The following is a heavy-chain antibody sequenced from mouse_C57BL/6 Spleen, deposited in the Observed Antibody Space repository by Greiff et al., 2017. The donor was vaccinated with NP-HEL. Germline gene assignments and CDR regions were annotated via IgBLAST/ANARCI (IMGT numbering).Heavy chain of an antibody. D-gene: IGHD1-1*01. J-gene: IGHJ4*01. CDR1: GYSITSGYY. V-gene: IGHV3-6*01. CDR3: ARASYYDYAMDY. CDR2: ISYDGSN. Sequence: EVQLQQSGPGLVKPSQSLSLTCSVTGYSITSGYYWNWIRQFPGNKLEWMGYISYDGSNNYNPSLKNRISITRDTSKNQFFLKLNSVTTEDTATYYCARASYYDYAMDYWGQGTSVTVSS.